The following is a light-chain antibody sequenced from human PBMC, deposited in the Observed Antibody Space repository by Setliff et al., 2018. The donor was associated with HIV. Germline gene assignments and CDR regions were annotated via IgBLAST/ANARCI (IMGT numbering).Light chain of an antibody. CDR2: DVD. V-gene: IGLV2-11*01. CDR3: CSHAGTSFV. CDR1: SSDVGDYSY. J-gene: IGLJ1*01. Sequence: LTQPRSVSGPPGQSVTISCTGSSSDVGDYSYVSWYQQHPGKAPKVIIYDVDKRPSGVPERFSASRPGTTSSLTISGLQADDEADYYCCSHAGTSFVFGIGTKVTVL.